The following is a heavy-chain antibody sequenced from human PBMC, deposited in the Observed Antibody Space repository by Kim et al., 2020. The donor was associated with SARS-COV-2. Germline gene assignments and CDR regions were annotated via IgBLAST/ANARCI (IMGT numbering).Heavy chain of an antibody. V-gene: IGHV3-48*02. Sequence: DSGKGRFTISGDNAKNAMYPQMNSLRDEDTAVYYCARPLDSSGYYVLFDYWGQGTLVTVSS. CDR3: ARPLDSSGYYVLFDY. J-gene: IGHJ4*02. D-gene: IGHD3-22*01.